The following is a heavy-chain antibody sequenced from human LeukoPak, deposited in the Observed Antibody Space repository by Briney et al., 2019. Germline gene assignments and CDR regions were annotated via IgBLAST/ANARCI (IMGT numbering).Heavy chain of an antibody. J-gene: IGHJ6*03. V-gene: IGHV4-34*01. CDR3: ARHCSGSWYYYYYMDV. CDR2: INHSGST. D-gene: IGHD6-13*01. CDR1: GGSFSGYY. Sequence: SETLSLTCAVYGGSFSGYYWSWIRQPPGKGLEWIGEINHSGSTNYNPSLKSRVTISVDTSKNQFSLKLSSVTAADTAVYYCARHCSGSWYYYYYMDVWGKGTTVTVSS.